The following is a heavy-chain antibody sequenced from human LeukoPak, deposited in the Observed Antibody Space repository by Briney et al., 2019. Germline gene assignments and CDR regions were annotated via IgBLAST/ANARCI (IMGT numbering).Heavy chain of an antibody. V-gene: IGHV4-34*01. CDR1: GGSFSGYY. J-gene: IGHJ4*02. CDR3: ARAGSGWGNFDY. CDR2: INHSGST. Sequence: SETLSLTCAVYGGSFSGYYWSWIRQPPGNGLEWVGEINHSGSTNYNPSLKSRVTISVDTSKNQFSLKLSSVTAAGTAVYYCARAGSGWGNFDYWGQGTLITVSS. D-gene: IGHD6-19*01.